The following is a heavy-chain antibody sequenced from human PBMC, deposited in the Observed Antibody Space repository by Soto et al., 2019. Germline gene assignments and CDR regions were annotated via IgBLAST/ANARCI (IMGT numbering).Heavy chain of an antibody. CDR3: ARAMVVTQNWFDP. J-gene: IGHJ5*02. Sequence: SETLSLTCSVSGDSISNNKWWSWGRQPPGKGLEWIGEMHHSGSIHYNASLKSRATISVDKSRNQFSLQLTSVTAADTAVYYCARAMVVTQNWFDPWGQGTLVTVSS. CDR1: GDSISNNKW. CDR2: MHHSGSI. V-gene: IGHV4-4*02. D-gene: IGHD2-21*02.